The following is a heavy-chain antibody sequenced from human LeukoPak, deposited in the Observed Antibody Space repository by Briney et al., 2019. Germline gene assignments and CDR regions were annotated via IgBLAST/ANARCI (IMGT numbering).Heavy chain of an antibody. Sequence: PSETLSLTCTVSGYSISTSYYWGWIRQPPGKGLEWIGSIYHSGNTYYNPSLKSRVTISVDTSKNQFSLKLNSVTAADTAVYYCARLEGLYYYYYMDVWGKGTTVTISS. CDR2: IYHSGNT. D-gene: IGHD3-16*01. V-gene: IGHV4-38-2*02. CDR3: ARLEGLYYYYYMDV. J-gene: IGHJ6*03. CDR1: GYSISTSYY.